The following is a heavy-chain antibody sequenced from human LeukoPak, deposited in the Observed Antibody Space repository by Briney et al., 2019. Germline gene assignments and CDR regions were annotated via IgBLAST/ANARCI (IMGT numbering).Heavy chain of an antibody. J-gene: IGHJ4*02. CDR3: AKNSALSSYAGLDY. CDR2: ISGVGGDI. Sequence: GVSLRLSCAASGFTFSNYGMSWVRQAPGKGLEWVSVISGVGGDIYYADFVKGRFTISRDNSESTLYLQMNSLRAEDTAVYYCAKNSALSSYAGLDYWGQGTLVTVSS. D-gene: IGHD4-17*01. CDR1: GFTFSNYG. V-gene: IGHV3-23*01.